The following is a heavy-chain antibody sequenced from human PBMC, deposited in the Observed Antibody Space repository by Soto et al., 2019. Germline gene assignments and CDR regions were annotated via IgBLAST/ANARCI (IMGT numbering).Heavy chain of an antibody. CDR3: AKAWTVVTPALGDAFDI. CDR1: GFSFDDYA. D-gene: IGHD2-21*02. J-gene: IGHJ3*02. V-gene: IGHV3-9*01. Sequence: GGSLRLSCAASGFSFDDYAMHWVRQAPGKGLEWVSGISWNSGRIGYADSVKGRFTISRDNARNSLYLQMHSLRAEDTALYYCAKAWTVVTPALGDAFDIWGQGTMVTVSS. CDR2: ISWNSGRI.